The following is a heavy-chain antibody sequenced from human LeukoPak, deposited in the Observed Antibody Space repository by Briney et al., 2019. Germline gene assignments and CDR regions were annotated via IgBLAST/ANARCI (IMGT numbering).Heavy chain of an antibody. J-gene: IGHJ6*02. V-gene: IGHV4-61*01. CDR2: INHSGST. Sequence: PSETLSLTCTVSGGSVSSGSYYWSWIRQPPGKGLEWIGEINHSGSTNYNPSLKSRVTISVDTSKNQFSLKLSSVTAADTAVYYCARDRRGGGYFGVYYYYGMDVWGQGTTVTVSS. CDR1: GGSVSSGSYY. D-gene: IGHD5-18*01. CDR3: ARDRRGGGYFGVYYYYGMDV.